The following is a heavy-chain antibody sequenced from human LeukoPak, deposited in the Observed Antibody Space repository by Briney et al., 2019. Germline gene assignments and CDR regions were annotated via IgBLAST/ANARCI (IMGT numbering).Heavy chain of an antibody. D-gene: IGHD3-3*01. V-gene: IGHV3-23*01. Sequence: GSLRLSCAGSGFTFSTYFMSWVRQAPGKGLEWVSTVSGSGANTYYADSVKGRFTISRDNSRNTVYLQMNSLRVEDTAVYYCAKGGTGVSVDDYWGQGTLVTVSS. CDR1: GFTFSTYF. CDR2: VSGSGANT. CDR3: AKGGTGVSVDDY. J-gene: IGHJ4*02.